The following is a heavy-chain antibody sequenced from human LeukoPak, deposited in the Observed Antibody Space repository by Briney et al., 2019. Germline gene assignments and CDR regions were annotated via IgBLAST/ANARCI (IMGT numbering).Heavy chain of an antibody. Sequence: GGSLRLSCAASGFTFSNAWMNWVRQAPGKGLERVAVISSDGSNEYYAGSVEGRFTIARDNAKNTLFLHMNSLISEDTALYYCAKDSSTTNHYYGMDVWGQGTTVTVSS. D-gene: IGHD6-13*01. CDR2: ISSDGSNE. J-gene: IGHJ6*02. V-gene: IGHV3-30*18. CDR1: GFTFSNAW. CDR3: AKDSSTTNHYYGMDV.